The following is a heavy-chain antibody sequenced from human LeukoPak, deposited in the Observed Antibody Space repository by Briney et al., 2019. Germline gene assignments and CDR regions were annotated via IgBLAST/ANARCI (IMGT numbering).Heavy chain of an antibody. D-gene: IGHD1-26*01. CDR1: RFTFSNHG. V-gene: IGHV3-33*01. CDR2: IWYDGSKK. Sequence: GGSLRLSCAASRFTFSNHGMHWVRQAPGKGLEWVAVIWYDGSKKYYADSVKGRFTISKDNSRNTLYLQMNSLRVEDTAVYYCARDREARYFDYWGQGTLVAVSS. J-gene: IGHJ4*02. CDR3: ARDREARYFDY.